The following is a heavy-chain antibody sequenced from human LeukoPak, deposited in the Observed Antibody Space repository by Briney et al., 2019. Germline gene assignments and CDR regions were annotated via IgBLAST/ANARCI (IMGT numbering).Heavy chain of an antibody. V-gene: IGHV1-2*02. Sequence: ASVKVSCKASGYTFTGYYMHWVRQAPGQGLEWMGWINPNSGGTNYAQKFQGRVTMTRDTSISTAYMELSRLRSDDTAVYYCARTPPEYYDFWGGYQYYFDYWGQGTLVTVSS. J-gene: IGHJ4*02. D-gene: IGHD3-3*01. CDR3: ARTPPEYYDFWGGYQYYFDY. CDR1: GYTFTGYY. CDR2: INPNSGGT.